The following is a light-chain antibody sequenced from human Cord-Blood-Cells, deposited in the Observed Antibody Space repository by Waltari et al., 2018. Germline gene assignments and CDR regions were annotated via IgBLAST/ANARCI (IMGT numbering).Light chain of an antibody. J-gene: IGLJ1*01. V-gene: IGLV2-23*01. Sequence: QSALTQPASVSGSPGQSITISCTGTSSDVGSYNLVSWDQQHPGKAPKLMISEGSKRPAGVSNRFSGSKSGNTASLTSSGLQAEDEADYYCCSYAGSSTNYVFGTGTKVTVL. CDR3: CSYAGSSTNYV. CDR2: EGS. CDR1: SSDVGSYNL.